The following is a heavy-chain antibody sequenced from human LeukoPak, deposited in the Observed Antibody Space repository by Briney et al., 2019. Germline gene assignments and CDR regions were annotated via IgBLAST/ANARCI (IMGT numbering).Heavy chain of an antibody. Sequence: GGSLRLSCAASGFTVSSNYMSWVRQAPGKGLEWVSYISSSGSTIYYADSVKGRFTISRDNAKNSLYLQMNSLRAEDTAVYYCARSVDYMDVWGKGTTVTISS. V-gene: IGHV3-11*04. CDR2: ISSSGSTI. CDR1: GFTVSSNY. J-gene: IGHJ6*03. CDR3: ARSVDYMDV. D-gene: IGHD4-23*01.